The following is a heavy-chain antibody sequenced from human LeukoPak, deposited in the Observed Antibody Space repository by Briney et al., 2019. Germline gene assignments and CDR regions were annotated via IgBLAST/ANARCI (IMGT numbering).Heavy chain of an antibody. V-gene: IGHV4-34*01. D-gene: IGHD6-6*01. CDR3: ARGFPSSSRWFDP. J-gene: IGHJ5*02. Sequence: SETLSLTCGVYGGSFSGYHWAWIRLRPGKGLEWIGDINHSGSTHYNPSLKSRVTISVDTSNNQFSLKLHSVTAADTAVYYCARGFPSSSRWFDPWGQGTLVTVSS. CDR2: INHSGST. CDR1: GGSFSGYH.